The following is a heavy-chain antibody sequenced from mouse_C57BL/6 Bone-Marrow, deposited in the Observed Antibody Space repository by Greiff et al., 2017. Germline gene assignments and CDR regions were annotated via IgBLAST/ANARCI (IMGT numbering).Heavy chain of an antibody. Sequence: EVQLQQSGPELVKPGASVKIPCKASGYTFTDYNMDWVKQSHGKSLEWIGDINPNNGGTIYNQKFKGKATLTVDKSSSTAYMERRSLTSEDTAVYYCAREGGSSYGSWFAYWGQGTLVTVSA. J-gene: IGHJ3*01. V-gene: IGHV1-18*01. CDR3: AREGGSSYGSWFAY. CDR2: INPNNGGT. CDR1: GYTFTDYN. D-gene: IGHD1-1*01.